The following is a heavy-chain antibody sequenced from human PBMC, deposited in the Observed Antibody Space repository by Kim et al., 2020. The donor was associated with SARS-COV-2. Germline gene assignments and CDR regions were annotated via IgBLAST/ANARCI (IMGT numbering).Heavy chain of an antibody. Sequence: GGSLRLSCTASGFTFSSLDMNWVRQAPGKGLEWVSRVNTDGFSTYYADSVKGRFTISRDNSRNTLYLQLNSLRADDTAVYYCARDAGTLDNWGQGTLVTVSS. J-gene: IGHJ4*02. CDR2: VNTDGFST. CDR3: ARDAGTLDN. D-gene: IGHD3-10*01. V-gene: IGHV3-23*01. CDR1: GFTFSSLD.